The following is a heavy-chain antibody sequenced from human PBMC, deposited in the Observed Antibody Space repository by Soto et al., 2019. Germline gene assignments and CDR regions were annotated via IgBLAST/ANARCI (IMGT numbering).Heavy chain of an antibody. V-gene: IGHV1-3*01. CDR1: GYTFTTYA. J-gene: IGHJ4*02. Sequence: ASAKVSSKASGYTFTTYALHWVRQAPGQRLEWMGWINADNGNTKYSQKFQGRVTITRDTSASTAYMELSSLRSEDTAVYYCARDYYDSTYPYWGQGTLVTVSS. CDR2: INADNGNT. D-gene: IGHD3-22*01. CDR3: ARDYYDSTYPY.